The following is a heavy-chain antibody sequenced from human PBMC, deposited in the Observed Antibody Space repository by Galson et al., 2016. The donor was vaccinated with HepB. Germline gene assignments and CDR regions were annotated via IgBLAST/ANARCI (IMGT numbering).Heavy chain of an antibody. CDR1: GYTFTTYA. D-gene: IGHD2-15*01. CDR2: INAGNGDT. CDR3: ARVPYCSGRTCLARYFDY. V-gene: IGHV1-3*01. Sequence: SVKVSCKASGYTFTTYALHWVRQAPGQRLEWMGCINAGNGDTKFSQKFQGRVTITRDTSASTAYVEMRSLRSEDTAVYFCARVPYCSGRTCLARYFDYRGQGILVTVSS. J-gene: IGHJ4*02.